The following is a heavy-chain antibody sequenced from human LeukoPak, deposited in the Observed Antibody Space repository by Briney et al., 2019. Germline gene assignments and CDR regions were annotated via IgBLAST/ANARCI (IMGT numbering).Heavy chain of an antibody. J-gene: IGHJ4*02. Sequence: GGSLRLSCAASGFTFSSYAMSWVRQAPGKGLEWASSFSGSGGGTYYADSVKGRFTISGDNSKNTLYLQMNSLRAEDTAVYYCAKIAETSGSYGQGYDYWGQGTLVTVSS. D-gene: IGHD1-26*01. V-gene: IGHV3-23*01. CDR3: AKIAETSGSYGQGYDY. CDR1: GFTFSSYA. CDR2: FSGSGGGT.